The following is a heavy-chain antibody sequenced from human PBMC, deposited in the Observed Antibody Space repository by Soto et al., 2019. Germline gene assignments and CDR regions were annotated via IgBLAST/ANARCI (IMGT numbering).Heavy chain of an antibody. CDR2: VQSSGYT. CDR3: TRRAPSYSGSWYFDY. J-gene: IGHJ4*02. CDR1: GGSVSSRPYY. V-gene: IGHV4-39*01. D-gene: IGHD6-13*01. Sequence: QVQLQESGPGLVKPSETLSLTCSVSGGSVSSRPYYWGWIRQAPGKGLEWIGSVQSSGYTNYNPSLNSRGTLSMDTSKNQFSLTLSSVTAADTAVYYCTRRAPSYSGSWYFDYWGQGTLVTVSS.